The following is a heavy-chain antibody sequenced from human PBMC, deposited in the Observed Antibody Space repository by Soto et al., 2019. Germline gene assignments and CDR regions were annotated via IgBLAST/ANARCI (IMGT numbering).Heavy chain of an antibody. CDR3: ARTTVLRYFDWWGYYYYGMDV. CDR2: IYYSGST. J-gene: IGHJ6*02. D-gene: IGHD3-9*01. V-gene: IGHV4-39*01. Sequence: ETLSLTCTVSGGSISSSSYYWGWIRQPPGKGLEWIGSIYYSGSTYYNPSLKSRVTISVDTSKNQFSLKLSSVTAADTAVYYCARTTVLRYFDWWGYYYYGMDVWGQGTTVTVSS. CDR1: GGSISSSSYY.